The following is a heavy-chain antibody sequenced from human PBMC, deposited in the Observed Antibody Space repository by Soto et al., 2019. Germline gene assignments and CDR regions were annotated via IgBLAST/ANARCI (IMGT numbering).Heavy chain of an antibody. Sequence: GGSLRLSCAASGFTFSNAWMSWVRQAPGKGLEWVGRIKSKTDGGTTDYAAPVKGRFTISRDDSKNTLYLQMNSLKTEDTALYYCTTSGGGSYYYDSSGYYYFDYWGQGTLVTVSS. CDR1: GFTFSNAW. D-gene: IGHD3-22*01. CDR2: IKSKTDGGTT. J-gene: IGHJ4*02. V-gene: IGHV3-15*01. CDR3: TTSGGGSYYYDSSGYYYFDY.